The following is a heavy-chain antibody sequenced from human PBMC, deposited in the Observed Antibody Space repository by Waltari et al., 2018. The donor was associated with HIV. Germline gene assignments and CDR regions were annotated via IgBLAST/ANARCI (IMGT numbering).Heavy chain of an antibody. D-gene: IGHD5-18*01. V-gene: IGHV3-49*05. Sequence: EVQLVESGGGLEKPGRSLRLSCAASGFNFGDYAVSWFRQAPGKGLEWVSLIRSQGYGGTTDYAASVKGRVRIARDDSKSVAYLQMNSLKNEDTAIYYCTREGYTYGYRGAFDFWGQGTMVLVSS. CDR2: IRSQGYGGTT. CDR1: GFNFGDYA. J-gene: IGHJ3*01. CDR3: TREGYTYGYRGAFDF.